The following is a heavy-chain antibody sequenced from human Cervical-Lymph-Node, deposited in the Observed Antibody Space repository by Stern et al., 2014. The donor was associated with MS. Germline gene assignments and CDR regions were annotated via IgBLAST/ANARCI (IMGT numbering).Heavy chain of an antibody. D-gene: IGHD3-3*01. J-gene: IGHJ4*02. CDR1: GFTISNYA. CDR3: ARSHVAY. Sequence: QDQLVESGGGVVQPGRSLRLSCATSGFTISNYALHWVRQAPGKGLEWVAVISNDGGNKHYADAVKGRFTISRDNSNNTLYLQMNSLRPEDTAVYYCARSHVAYWGQGTLVTVSS. CDR2: ISNDGGNK. V-gene: IGHV3-30-3*01.